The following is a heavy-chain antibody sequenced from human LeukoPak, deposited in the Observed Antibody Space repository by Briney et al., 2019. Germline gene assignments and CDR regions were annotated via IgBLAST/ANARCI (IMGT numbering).Heavy chain of an antibody. D-gene: IGHD3-10*02. CDR3: AELGITMIGGV. CDR1: GFTFNTFW. CDR2: IKHDGSEK. V-gene: IGHV3-7*01. Sequence: GGSLRLSCAASGFTFNTFWMSWVRQAPGKGLEWVANIKHDGSEKYYVDSVKGRFTISRDNAKNSLYLQMNSLRAEDTAVYYCAELGITMIGGVRGKGTTVTISS. J-gene: IGHJ6*04.